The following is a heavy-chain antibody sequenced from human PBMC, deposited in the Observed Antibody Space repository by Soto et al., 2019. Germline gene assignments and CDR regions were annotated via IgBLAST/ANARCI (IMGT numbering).Heavy chain of an antibody. V-gene: IGHV1-69*08. D-gene: IGHD2-15*01. CDR1: GGTFSRYT. Sequence: VQLVRSGAEVKKPGSSVKVSCKASGGTFSRYTSSWVRQAPGQGLSWMGRLIPSIGIATYAQKFWGRVTITAHKSTSTAYVEMSSLRSEVKALYYCARELIVVLVDASGPLDYWSQGTLVTVSS. CDR2: LIPSIGIA. CDR3: ARELIVVLVDASGPLDY. J-gene: IGHJ4*02.